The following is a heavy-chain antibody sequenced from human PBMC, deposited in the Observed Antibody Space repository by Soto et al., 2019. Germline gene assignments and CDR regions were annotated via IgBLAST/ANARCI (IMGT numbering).Heavy chain of an antibody. CDR2: IYPGDSET. Sequence: GESLKISCKGSGYSFASYWIAWVRQMPGKGLEWMGIIYPGDSETRYSPSFRGQVTTSADKSISTAYLQWASLKASDTAMYFCARGTPYDYWGQGTQVTVSS. V-gene: IGHV5-51*01. CDR3: ARGTPYDY. J-gene: IGHJ4*02. CDR1: GYSFASYW.